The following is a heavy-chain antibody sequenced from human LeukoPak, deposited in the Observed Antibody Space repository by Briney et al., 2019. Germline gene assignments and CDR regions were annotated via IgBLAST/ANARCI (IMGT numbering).Heavy chain of an antibody. Sequence: SETLSLTCTVSGGSISSYYWSWIRQPAGKGLEWIGRIYTSGSTNYNPSLKSRVTMSVDTSKNQFSLKLSSATAADTAVYYCARDYYDSSGDAFDIWGQGTMVTVSS. CDR2: IYTSGST. D-gene: IGHD3-22*01. V-gene: IGHV4-4*07. CDR1: GGSISSYY. CDR3: ARDYYDSSGDAFDI. J-gene: IGHJ3*02.